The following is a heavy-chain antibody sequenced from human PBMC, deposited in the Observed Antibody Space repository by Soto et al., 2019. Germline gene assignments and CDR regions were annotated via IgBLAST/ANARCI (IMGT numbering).Heavy chain of an antibody. Sequence: QITLRESGPALVKPTQTLTLTCSFSGFSLTTSGVGVGWIRPPPGKALGWLALVYWDDDEHYSPSLRSRLTITKDTSKNQVVLTMTNMGPVDTATYYCAHMGVAGTLYYFDYWGQGTLVTVSS. D-gene: IGHD6-19*01. V-gene: IGHV2-5*02. J-gene: IGHJ4*02. CDR1: GFSLTTSGVG. CDR2: VYWDDDE. CDR3: AHMGVAGTLYYFDY.